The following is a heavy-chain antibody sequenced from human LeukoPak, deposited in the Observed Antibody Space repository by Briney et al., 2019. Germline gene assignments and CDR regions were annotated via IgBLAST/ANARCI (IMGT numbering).Heavy chain of an antibody. Sequence: GASVKVSCKASGYTFTNYGISWVRQAPGQGLEWMGWISTYNGHTNYAQKLQGRVTMTRDTSTSTVYMELSSLRSEDTAVYYCARDHRGSVLAAMGRSYYYYMDVWGKGTTVTIPS. D-gene: IGHD2-2*01. J-gene: IGHJ6*03. V-gene: IGHV1-18*01. CDR1: GYTFTNYG. CDR3: ARDHRGSVLAAMGRSYYYYMDV. CDR2: ISTYNGHT.